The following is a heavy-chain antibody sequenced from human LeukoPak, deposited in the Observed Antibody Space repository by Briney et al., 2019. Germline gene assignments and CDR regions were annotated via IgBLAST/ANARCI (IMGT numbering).Heavy chain of an antibody. J-gene: IGHJ5*02. CDR3: ARDRVITSSLGTFNWFDP. V-gene: IGHV3-30-3*01. D-gene: IGHD3-22*01. Sequence: PGGSLRLSCAASGFTFSSYAMHWVRQAPGKGLEWVAVISYDGSNKYYADSVKGRFTISRDNSKNTLYLQMNSLRAEDTAVYYCARDRVITSSLGTFNWFDPWGQGTLVTVSS. CDR2: ISYDGSNK. CDR1: GFTFSSYA.